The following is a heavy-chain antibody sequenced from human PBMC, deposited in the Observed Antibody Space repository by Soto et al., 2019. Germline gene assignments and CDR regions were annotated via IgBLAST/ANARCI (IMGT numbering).Heavy chain of an antibody. CDR1: GYTFTSYG. D-gene: IGHD5-12*01. J-gene: IGHJ4*02. CDR3: ARIDEYSGYDSSARGENFEY. V-gene: IGHV1-18*01. CDR2: ISAYNGNT. Sequence: QVQLLQSGAEVKKPGASVKVSCKASGYTFTSYGISWARQAPGQGLEWMGWISAYNGNTNYAQKLQGRVTMTTDTTTSTAYMGLRSLRSDETAVYYCARIDEYSGYDSSARGENFEYWGQGTLVTVSS.